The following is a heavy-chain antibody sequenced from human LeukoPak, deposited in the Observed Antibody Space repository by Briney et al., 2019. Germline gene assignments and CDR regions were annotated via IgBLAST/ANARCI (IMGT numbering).Heavy chain of an antibody. CDR2: ISSSSSYI. D-gene: IGHD2-2*01. V-gene: IGHV3-21*01. CDR1: GFTLSSYS. Sequence: GGSLRLSCAASGFTLSSYSMNWVRQAPGKGLEWVSSISSSSSYIYYADSVKGRFTISRDNAKNSLYLQMNSLRAEDTAVYYCARGAGYCSSTSCPLYYYYGMDVWGQGTTVTVS. J-gene: IGHJ6*02. CDR3: ARGAGYCSSTSCPLYYYYGMDV.